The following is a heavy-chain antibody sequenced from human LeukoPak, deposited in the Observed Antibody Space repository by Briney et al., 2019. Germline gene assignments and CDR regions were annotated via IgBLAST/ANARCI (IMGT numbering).Heavy chain of an antibody. V-gene: IGHV4-39*07. D-gene: IGHD3-22*01. J-gene: IGHJ3*02. CDR3: ARAGHWGSDQYGNSGYSDAFDI. CDR2: VYYNGET. Sequence: SETLSLTCTVSGGAYSNRIYYCVWIRQPPGKGLEWIGSVYYNGETYYNPSLKKRGTISALSSRNQFSLRLSSVTAADTAVYFCARAGHWGSDQYGNSGYSDAFDIWGQGIMVTVSS. CDR1: GGAYSNRIYY.